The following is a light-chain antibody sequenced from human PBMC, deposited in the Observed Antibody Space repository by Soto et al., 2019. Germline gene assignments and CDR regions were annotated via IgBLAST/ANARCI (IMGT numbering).Light chain of an antibody. V-gene: IGKV3-20*01. Sequence: EIVLTQSPGTLSLSPGERATLSCRASQSVSSNYLAWYQQKPGQAPRLLIYDASSRATGIPDRFSGSGSGTDFTLTISRLEPEDFAVYFCQQYGSSPPGITFGQGTRLEIK. J-gene: IGKJ5*01. CDR3: QQYGSSPPGIT. CDR1: QSVSSNY. CDR2: DAS.